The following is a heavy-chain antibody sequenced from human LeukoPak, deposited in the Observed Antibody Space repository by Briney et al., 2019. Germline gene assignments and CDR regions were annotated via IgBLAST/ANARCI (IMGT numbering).Heavy chain of an antibody. D-gene: IGHD6-13*01. CDR2: IYYSGST. Sequence: SETLSLTCTVSGGSISSSSYYWGWLRQPPGKGLEWIGSIYYSGSTYYNPSLKSRVTISVDTSKNQFSLKLSSVTAADTAVYYCASSGYSSSWYGNYWGQGTLVTVSS. J-gene: IGHJ4*02. CDR1: GGSISSSSYY. CDR3: ASSGYSSSWYGNY. V-gene: IGHV4-39*01.